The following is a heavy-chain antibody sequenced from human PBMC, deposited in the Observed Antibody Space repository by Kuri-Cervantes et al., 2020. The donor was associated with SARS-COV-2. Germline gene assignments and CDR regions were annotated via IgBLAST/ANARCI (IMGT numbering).Heavy chain of an antibody. CDR2: IYYSGTT. D-gene: IGHD5-12*01. J-gene: IGHJ4*02. CDR3: ARDRISGYLYFLDY. Sequence: SCTVSGDSISSGDYYWSWIRQPPGKGLEWIRFIYYSGTTSYNPSLKSRVTMSVDTSKNQFSLKLSSVTAADTAVYYCARDRISGYLYFLDYWGRGTLVTVSS. V-gene: IGHV4-30-4*01. CDR1: GDSISSGDYY.